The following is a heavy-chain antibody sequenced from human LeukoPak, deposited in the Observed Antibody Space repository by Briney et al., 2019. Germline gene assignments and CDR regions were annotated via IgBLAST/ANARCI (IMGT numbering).Heavy chain of an antibody. CDR1: GFTFSSYE. CDR2: ISSIGSTI. D-gene: IGHD5-18*01. V-gene: IGHV3-48*03. CDR3: ARDLSGIAGYTYGRGIDY. Sequence: PGGSLRLSCAASGFTFSSYEMNWVRRAPGKGLEGGSYISSIGSTIYYADSVKGRFTISRDNAKNSLYLKLNSLRAEDTAVYYCARDLSGIAGYTYGRGIDYWGQGTLVTVSS. J-gene: IGHJ4*02.